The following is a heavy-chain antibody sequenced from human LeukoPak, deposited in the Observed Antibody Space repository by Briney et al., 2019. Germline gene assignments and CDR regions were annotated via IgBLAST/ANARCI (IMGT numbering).Heavy chain of an antibody. CDR2: ISSSSSYI. V-gene: IGHV3-21*01. J-gene: IGHJ4*02. Sequence: GGSLRLSCAASGFTFSSYSMNWVRQAPGKGLEWVSSISSSSSYIFYPDSVKGRFTIARDNAKNSLYLQMSSLRAEDTAVYYCARGGGLAYSSGWYGDYWGQGTLVTVSS. D-gene: IGHD6-19*01. CDR1: GFTFSSYS. CDR3: ARGGGLAYSSGWYGDY.